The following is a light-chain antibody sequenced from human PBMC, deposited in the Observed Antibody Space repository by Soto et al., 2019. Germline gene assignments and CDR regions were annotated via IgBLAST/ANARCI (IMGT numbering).Light chain of an antibody. V-gene: IGLV2-14*01. Sequence: QSALTQPASVSGSPGQSITISCTGTSSDVGSYNYVSWHQQHPGQAPKLMIYEVTHRASGIPDRFSASKSGNTASLTISGLQAGDEADYYCSSYRSSSTYVLGTGTKVTVL. CDR3: SSYRSSSTYV. CDR1: SSDVGSYNY. J-gene: IGLJ1*01. CDR2: EVT.